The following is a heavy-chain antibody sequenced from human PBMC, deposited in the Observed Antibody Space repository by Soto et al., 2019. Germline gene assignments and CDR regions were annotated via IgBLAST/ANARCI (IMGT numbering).Heavy chain of an antibody. Sequence: GASVQVSCKASVFTFITYFFSWVRQAAGQGLEWMGWMKPNNGKAGFAQKFRGRINMTRNTSISTAYVELRSLRSDDSAVYLCARDIGTYAYGEGYWGQGIQVTVSS. CDR1: VFTFITYF. CDR2: MKPNNGKA. J-gene: IGHJ4*02. D-gene: IGHD1-1*01. CDR3: ARDIGTYAYGEGY. V-gene: IGHV1-8*01.